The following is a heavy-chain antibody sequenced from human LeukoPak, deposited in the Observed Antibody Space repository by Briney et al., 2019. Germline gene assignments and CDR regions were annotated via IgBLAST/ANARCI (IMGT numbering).Heavy chain of an antibody. J-gene: IGHJ6*02. CDR1: GFTVSSNY. D-gene: IGHD3-10*01. CDR2: IYSGGST. CDR3: ARDLPLMVRGVIITYYYGMDV. V-gene: IGHV3-66*01. Sequence: PGGSPRLSCAASGFTVSSNYMSWVRQAPGKGLEWVSVIYSGGSTYYADSVKGRFTISRDNSKNTLYLQMNSLRAEDTAVYYCARDLPLMVRGVIITYYYGMDVWGQGTTVTVSS.